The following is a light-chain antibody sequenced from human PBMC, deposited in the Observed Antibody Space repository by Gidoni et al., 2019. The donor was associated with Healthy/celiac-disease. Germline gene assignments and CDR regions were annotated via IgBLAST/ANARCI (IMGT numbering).Light chain of an antibody. V-gene: IGKV3-11*01. CDR3: QQRSNWPPLT. CDR2: DAS. CDR1: QSVSSY. J-gene: IGKJ5*01. Sequence: EIVLTPSPATLSLSPGERATLSCRASQSVSSYLAWYQQKPGQAPRLLISDASNRATGIPARFSGSGSGTDFTLTSSSLEPEDFAVYYCQQRSNWPPLTFGQGTRLEIK.